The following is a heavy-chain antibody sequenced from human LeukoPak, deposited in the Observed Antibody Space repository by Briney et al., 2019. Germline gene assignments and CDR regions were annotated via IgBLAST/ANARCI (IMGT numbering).Heavy chain of an antibody. J-gene: IGHJ4*02. Sequence: SETLSLTCTVSGGSISSGSYYWSWIRQPAGKGLEWIGRIYTSGSTNYNPSLKSRVTISVDTSKNQFSLKLSSVTAADTAVYYCARDHFWSGYRGFDYWGQGTLVTVSS. CDR1: GGSISSGSYY. CDR3: ARDHFWSGYRGFDY. D-gene: IGHD3-3*02. CDR2: IYTSGST. V-gene: IGHV4-61*02.